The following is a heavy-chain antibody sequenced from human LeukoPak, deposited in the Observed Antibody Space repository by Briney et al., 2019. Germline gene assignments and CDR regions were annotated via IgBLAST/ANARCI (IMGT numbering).Heavy chain of an antibody. Sequence: PGGSLRLSCAASGFTFSSYSMNWVRQAPGKGLEWVSSISSSSSYIYYADSVKGRFTISRDNAKNSLYLQMNSLRAEDTAVYYCARAEVAMGYFDYWGQGTLVTVSS. V-gene: IGHV3-21*01. CDR3: ARAEVAMGYFDY. CDR1: GFTFSSYS. J-gene: IGHJ4*02. D-gene: IGHD5-12*01. CDR2: ISSSSSYI.